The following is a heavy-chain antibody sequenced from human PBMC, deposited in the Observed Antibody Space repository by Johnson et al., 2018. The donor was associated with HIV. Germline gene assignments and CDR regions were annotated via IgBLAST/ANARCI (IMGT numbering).Heavy chain of an antibody. CDR3: AKDSDYDTHWSAFDI. J-gene: IGHJ3*02. CDR1: GFTFDDYA. Sequence: VQLVESGGGLVQPGRSLRLSCAASGFTFDDYAMHWVRQAPGKGLEWVSGISWNSGSIGYADSVKGRFTISRDNAKNSLYLQMNGLRAEDTALYYCAKDSDYDTHWSAFDIWGQGTMVTVSS. V-gene: IGHV3-9*01. CDR2: ISWNSGSI. D-gene: IGHD3-22*01.